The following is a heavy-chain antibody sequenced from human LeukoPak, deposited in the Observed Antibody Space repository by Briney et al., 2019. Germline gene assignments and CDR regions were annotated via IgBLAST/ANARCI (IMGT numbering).Heavy chain of an antibody. J-gene: IGHJ6*03. V-gene: IGHV1-18*01. CDR1: GYTFSNYV. CDR3: TRLVIYPAYYYYMDV. D-gene: IGHD4-23*01. CDR2: ISGYNGNT. Sequence: ASVKVSCKASGYTFSNYVISWVRQAPGQGLEWMGWISGYNGNTNYAQKFQGRVSMTTDTSTSTAYMELTSLTSDDTAMYYCTRLVIYPAYYYYMDVWGEGTTLTVYS.